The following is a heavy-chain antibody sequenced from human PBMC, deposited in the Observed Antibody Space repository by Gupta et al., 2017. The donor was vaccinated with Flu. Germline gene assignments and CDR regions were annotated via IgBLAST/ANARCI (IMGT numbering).Heavy chain of an antibody. Sequence: QLQLQESGPGLVKPSETLSLTCTVSGGSISSSSYYWGWIRQPPGKGLEWIGSIYYSGSTYYNPSLKSRVTISVDTSKNQFSLKLSSVTAADTAVYYCNIYDFWSRKYYYYGMDVWGQGTTVTVSS. CDR2: IYYSGST. J-gene: IGHJ6*02. V-gene: IGHV4-39*01. CDR1: GGSISSSSYY. D-gene: IGHD3-3*01. CDR3: NIYDFWSRKYYYYGMDV.